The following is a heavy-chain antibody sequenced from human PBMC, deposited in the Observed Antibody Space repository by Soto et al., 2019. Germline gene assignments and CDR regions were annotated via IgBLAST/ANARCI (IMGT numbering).Heavy chain of an antibody. Sequence: SGPTLVNPTQTLTLTCTFSGFSLSTSGMCVSWIRQRPGKALEWLALIDWDDDKYYSTSLKTRLTISKDTSKNQVVLTMTNMDPVDTATYYCARIQEGYYYYGMEVWGQGTTVTVSS. J-gene: IGHJ6*02. CDR1: GFSLSTSGMC. CDR2: IDWDDDK. V-gene: IGHV2-70*01. CDR3: ARIQEGYYYYGMEV.